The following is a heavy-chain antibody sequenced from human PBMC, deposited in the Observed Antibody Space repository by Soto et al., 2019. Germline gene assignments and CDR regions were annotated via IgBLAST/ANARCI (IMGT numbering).Heavy chain of an antibody. D-gene: IGHD1-20*01. J-gene: IGHJ6*02. V-gene: IGHV3-23*01. CDR2: ISGSGGST. Sequence: TGGSLRLSCAAPGFTLWSYAKSWGRPAPGEGVEWVSDISGSGGSTYYADSVKGRFTISTDNSKNTLYLQMNSLRAEDTAVYYCAGRITGGPTSVNGMDVWGQGTTVTVSS. CDR1: GFTLWSYA. CDR3: AGRITGGPTSVNGMDV.